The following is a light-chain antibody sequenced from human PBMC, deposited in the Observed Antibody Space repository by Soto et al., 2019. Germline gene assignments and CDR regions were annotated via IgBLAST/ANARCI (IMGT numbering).Light chain of an antibody. CDR2: NAS. CDR1: QSISSW. CDR3: QQCYSYSLT. Sequence: EIQMTQSPSTLSASVGDRVTITCRASQSISSWLVWYQQKPGKAPNLLIYNASSLEIGVPSRFSGSGSGTEFTLTISSLQPDDFATYYCQQCYSYSLTFGGGTKVEIK. V-gene: IGKV1-5*03. J-gene: IGKJ4*01.